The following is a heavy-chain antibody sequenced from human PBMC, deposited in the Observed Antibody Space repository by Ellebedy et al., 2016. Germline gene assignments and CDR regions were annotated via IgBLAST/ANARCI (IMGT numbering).Heavy chain of an antibody. CDR2: ISDDGRQK. V-gene: IGHV3-30*04. J-gene: IGHJ4*02. CDR1: GFTFRSYA. CDR3: ARDPDTASKIDY. D-gene: IGHD5-18*01. Sequence: GESLKISXVASGFTFRSYAMYWVRQAPGKGLECVALISDDGRQKYYLDSVQGRFTISRDNSNSTHYLQMNSLKPEDTAVYYCARDPDTASKIDYWGQGTLVTVSS.